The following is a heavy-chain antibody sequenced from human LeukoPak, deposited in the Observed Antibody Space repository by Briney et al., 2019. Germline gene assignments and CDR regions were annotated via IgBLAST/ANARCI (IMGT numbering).Heavy chain of an antibody. CDR2: ISISADMT. D-gene: IGHD4/OR15-4a*01. CDR3: ANEEVPNDY. V-gene: IGHV3-23*01. CDR1: GFPFSSHA. Sequence: EGSLRLSCEVSGFPFSSHAMSWVRQAPGRGLEWVSGISISADMTYYADSVQGRFIISRDNSKNTLYLQMDSLRVEDTAVYYCANEEVPNDYWGQGTLVTVSS. J-gene: IGHJ4*02.